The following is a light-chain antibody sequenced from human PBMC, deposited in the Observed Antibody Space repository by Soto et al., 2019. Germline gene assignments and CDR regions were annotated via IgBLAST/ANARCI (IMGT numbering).Light chain of an antibody. V-gene: IGKV1-16*02. CDR3: QQYSIYPIT. Sequence: DLQMTQSPSSLSASVGDRVTITCRASQDISGYLAWFQQKPGKAPKSLIYAGSSLRSGVPSKFSGSGSGTDFTLTISSLQPEDVATYYCQQYSIYPITFGQGTRLEIK. J-gene: IGKJ5*01. CDR2: AGS. CDR1: QDISGY.